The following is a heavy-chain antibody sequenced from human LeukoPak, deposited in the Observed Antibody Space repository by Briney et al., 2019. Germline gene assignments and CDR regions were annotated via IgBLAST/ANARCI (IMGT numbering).Heavy chain of an antibody. D-gene: IGHD6-13*01. J-gene: IGHJ6*03. CDR2: ISPSGDIT. CDR1: GFTFSTYG. Sequence: PGGTLRLSCAASGFTFSTYGMNWVRQAPGKGLEWVSGISPSGDITYYADSVMGRFTISRDNSKNTLYLQVNSLRAEDTAVYYCARTGHGYSSFSYYYYIDVWGKGTTVSVSS. V-gene: IGHV3-23*01. CDR3: ARTGHGYSSFSYYYYIDV.